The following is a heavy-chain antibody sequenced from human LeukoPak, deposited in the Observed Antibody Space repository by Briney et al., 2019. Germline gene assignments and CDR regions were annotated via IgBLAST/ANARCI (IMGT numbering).Heavy chain of an antibody. J-gene: IGHJ4*02. V-gene: IGHV3-15*01. CDR1: GFTFSNAW. Sequence: GGSLRLSCAASGFTFSNAWMSWVRQAPGKGLEWVGRIKTKSDGGTADFAAPVKGRFTISRDDSENTLYLQMNSLKTEDTAVYYCTAGIGDCWGQGTLVSVST. D-gene: IGHD1-14*01. CDR3: TAGIGDC. CDR2: IKTKSDGGTA.